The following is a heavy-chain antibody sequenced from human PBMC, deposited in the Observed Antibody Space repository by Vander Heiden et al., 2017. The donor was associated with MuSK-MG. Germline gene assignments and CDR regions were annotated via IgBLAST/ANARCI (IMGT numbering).Heavy chain of an antibody. J-gene: IGHJ4*02. V-gene: IGHV3-20*03. CDR1: GLTFDDYG. CDR3: AREGGSYYFDY. CDR2: INWNGGST. D-gene: IGHD1-26*01. Sequence: EVQLVESGGGVVRPGGALILSSPASGLTFDDYGMSWVRQAPGKGREWVSGINWNGGSTGYADSVKGRFTISRDNAKNSLYLQMNSLRAEDTALYYCAREGGSYYFDYWGQGTLVTVSS.